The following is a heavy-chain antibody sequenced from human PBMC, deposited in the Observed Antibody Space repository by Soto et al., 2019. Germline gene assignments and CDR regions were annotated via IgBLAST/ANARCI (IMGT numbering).Heavy chain of an antibody. CDR3: ARDLLMYSSGWTSLVF. V-gene: IGHV1-18*01. J-gene: IGHJ6*02. CDR2: ISAYNGNT. D-gene: IGHD6-19*01. CDR1: GYTFTSYG. Sequence: ASVKVSCKASGYTFTSYGISWVRQAPGQGLEWMGWISAYNGNTNYAQKLQGRVTMTTDTSTSTAYMELRSLRSDDTAVYYCARDLLMYSSGWTSLVFWGQRTMVTGS.